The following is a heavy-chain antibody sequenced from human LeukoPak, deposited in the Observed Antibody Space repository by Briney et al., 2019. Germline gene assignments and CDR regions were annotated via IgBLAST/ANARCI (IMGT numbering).Heavy chain of an antibody. CDR1: GGSVSSSSYY. CDR2: IYYSGST. V-gene: IGHV4-39*07. Sequence: SETLSLTCTVSGGSVSSSSYYWGWIRQPPGKGLEWIGSIYYSGSTYYNPSLKSRVSISVDTSKNQFSLNLNSVTAADTAVYYCARPRSPGDFDYWGQGTLVTVSS. J-gene: IGHJ4*02. CDR3: ARPRSPGDFDY. D-gene: IGHD1-26*01.